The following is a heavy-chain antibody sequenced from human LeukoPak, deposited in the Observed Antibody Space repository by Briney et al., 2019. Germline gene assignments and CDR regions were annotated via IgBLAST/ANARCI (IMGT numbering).Heavy chain of an antibody. D-gene: IGHD2-2*01. V-gene: IGHV3-48*01. CDR2: ISSSSSTI. CDR3: ARREYQLLHYYYYYYMDV. CDR1: GFTFSSYS. Sequence: GGSLRLSCAASGFTFSSYSMNWVRQAPGKGLEWVSYISSSSSTIYYADSVKGRFTISRDNAKNSLYLQMNSLRAEDTAVYYCARREYQLLHYYYYYYMDVWGKGTTVTVSS. J-gene: IGHJ6*03.